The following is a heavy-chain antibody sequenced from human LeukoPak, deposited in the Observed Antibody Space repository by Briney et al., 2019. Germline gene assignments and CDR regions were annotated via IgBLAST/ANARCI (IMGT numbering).Heavy chain of an antibody. V-gene: IGHV4-34*01. CDR1: GGSFSGYY. J-gene: IGHJ6*02. CDR2: INHSGST. Sequence: KPSETLSLTCAVYGGSFSGYYWSWIRQPTGKGLEWIGEINHSGSTNYNPSLKSRVTISVDTSKNQFSLKLSSVTAADTAVYYCARELFANYDILTGYMDVWGQGTTVTVSS. D-gene: IGHD3-9*01. CDR3: ARELFANYDILTGYMDV.